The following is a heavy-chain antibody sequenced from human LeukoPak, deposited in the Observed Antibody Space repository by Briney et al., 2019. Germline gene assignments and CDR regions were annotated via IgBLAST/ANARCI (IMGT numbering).Heavy chain of an antibody. CDR3: AKDPTTASYYMDV. J-gene: IGHJ6*03. Sequence: PGRSLRLSCAASGFTFGSYGMHWVRQAPGKGLEWVAVIWYDGSNKYYADSVKGRFTISRDNSKNTLYLQMNSLRAEDTAVYYCAKDPTTASYYMDVWGKGTTVTVSS. CDR1: GFTFGSYG. D-gene: IGHD4-17*01. V-gene: IGHV3-33*06. CDR2: IWYDGSNK.